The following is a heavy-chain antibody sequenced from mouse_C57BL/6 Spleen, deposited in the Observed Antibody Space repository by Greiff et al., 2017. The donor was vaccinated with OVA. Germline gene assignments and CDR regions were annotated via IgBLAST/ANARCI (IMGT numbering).Heavy chain of an antibody. CDR2: IYPGDGDT. CDR1: GYAFSSYW. CDR3: ARGTTVVAKDY. J-gene: IGHJ2*01. V-gene: IGHV1-80*01. D-gene: IGHD1-1*01. Sequence: QVQLQQSGAELVKPGASVKISCKASGYAFSSYWMNWVKQRPGKGLEWIGQIYPGDGDTNYNGKFKGKATLTADKSSSTAYMQLSSLTSEDSAVYFCARGTTVVAKDYWGKGTTLTVSS.